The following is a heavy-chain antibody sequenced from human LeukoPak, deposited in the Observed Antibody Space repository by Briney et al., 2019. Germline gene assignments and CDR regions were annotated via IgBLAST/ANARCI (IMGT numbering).Heavy chain of an antibody. CDR3: ARVGRIAVAAPGAFDI. Sequence: GGSLRLSCAASGFTFSNYWMTWVRQAPGKGLEWVSVIYSGGSTYYADSVKGRFTISRDNSKNTLYLQMNSLRAEDTAVYYCARVGRIAVAAPGAFDIWGQGTMVTVSP. CDR1: GFTFSNYW. CDR2: IYSGGST. V-gene: IGHV3-53*01. J-gene: IGHJ3*02. D-gene: IGHD6-19*01.